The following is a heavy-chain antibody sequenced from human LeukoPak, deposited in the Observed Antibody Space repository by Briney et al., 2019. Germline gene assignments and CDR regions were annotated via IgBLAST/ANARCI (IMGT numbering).Heavy chain of an antibody. CDR3: ARFDPYNWFDP. J-gene: IGHJ5*02. D-gene: IGHD3-9*01. V-gene: IGHV1-2*02. CDR2: INPNSGGT. CDR1: GGTFSSYA. Sequence: ASVKVSCKASGGTFSSYAISWVRQAPGQGLEWMGWINPNSGGTNYAQKFQGRVTMTRDTSISTAYMELSRLRSDDTAVYYCARFDPYNWFDPWGQGTLVTVSS.